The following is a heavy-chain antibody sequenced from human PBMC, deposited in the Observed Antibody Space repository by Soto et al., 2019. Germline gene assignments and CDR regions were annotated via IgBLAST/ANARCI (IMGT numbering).Heavy chain of an antibody. D-gene: IGHD4-17*01. CDR3: ARMEVAALYGDYVRWFDP. V-gene: IGHV1-8*01. CDR1: GYTFTSYD. J-gene: IGHJ5*02. Sequence: VKVSCKASGYTFTSYDINWVRQATGQGLEWMGWMNPNSGNTGYAQKFQGRVTMTRNTSISTAYMELSSLRSEDTAVYYCARMEVAALYGDYVRWFDPWGQGTLVTVSS. CDR2: MNPNSGNT.